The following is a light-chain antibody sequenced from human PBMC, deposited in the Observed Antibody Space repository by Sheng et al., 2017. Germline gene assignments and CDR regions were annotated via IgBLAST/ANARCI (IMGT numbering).Light chain of an antibody. J-gene: IGLJ2*01. CDR3: CSYASSNAVL. CDR2: EGS. CDR1: SSDVGSYNL. Sequence: QSALTQPASVSGSPGQSITISCTGTSSDVGSYNLVSWYQQYSGKAPKLMIYEGSKRPSGVSNRFSGSKSDNTASLTISGLQAEDEADYYCCSYASSNAVLFGGGTKLTVL. V-gene: IGLV2-23*01.